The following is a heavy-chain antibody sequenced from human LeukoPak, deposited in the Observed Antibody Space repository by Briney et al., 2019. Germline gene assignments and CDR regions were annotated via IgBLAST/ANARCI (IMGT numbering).Heavy chain of an antibody. D-gene: IGHD3-16*01. CDR1: GFTFSNSA. Sequence: PGGSLRLSCEASGFTFSNSAMSWVRQAPGKGLEWVSGISASGHYTYNADSAKGRFTISRDNSKNTLYLQMNSLRAEDTALYFCAKDGSWGDYYFYFYIDVWGKGTTFTVSS. CDR3: AKDGSWGDYYFYFYIDV. J-gene: IGHJ6*03. V-gene: IGHV3-23*01. CDR2: ISASGHYT.